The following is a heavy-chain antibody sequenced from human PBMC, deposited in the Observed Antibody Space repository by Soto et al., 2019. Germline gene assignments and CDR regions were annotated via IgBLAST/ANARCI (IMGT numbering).Heavy chain of an antibody. D-gene: IGHD3-10*01. J-gene: IGHJ4*02. CDR2: IYHSGST. V-gene: IGHV4-4*02. CDR3: ASRYRSGSYYPFGY. Sequence: QVQLQESGPGLVKPSGTLSLTCAVSGGSISSSNWWSWVRQPPGKGLEWIGEIYHSGSTNYKPSLKSRVTISVDKSKNPYSLNLSSVTAADTAVYYCASRYRSGSYYPFGYWGQGTLVTVSS. CDR1: GGSISSSNW.